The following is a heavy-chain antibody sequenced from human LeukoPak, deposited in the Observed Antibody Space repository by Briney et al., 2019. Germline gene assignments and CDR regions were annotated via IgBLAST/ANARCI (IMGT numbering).Heavy chain of an antibody. V-gene: IGHV3-7*03. Sequence: GGSLRLSCAASGFTFTSYSMNWVRQAPGKGLEWVANIKQDGSAKPYVDSVKGRFTISRDNAKNSLFLQMNSLRVEDTAVYYCARDNGWSADFWGQGTLVTVSS. J-gene: IGHJ4*02. CDR3: ARDNGWSADF. D-gene: IGHD2-15*01. CDR2: IKQDGSAK. CDR1: GFTFTSYS.